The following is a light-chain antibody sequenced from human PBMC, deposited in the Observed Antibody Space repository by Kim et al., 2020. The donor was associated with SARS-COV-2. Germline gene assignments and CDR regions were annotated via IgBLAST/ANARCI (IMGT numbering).Light chain of an antibody. V-gene: IGLV3-9*01. J-gene: IGLJ1*01. CDR2: RDN. CDR3: QVWDSSTYV. CDR1: NVGSKN. Sequence: VAQGQKARITWGRNNVGSKNVHWYQQKPGQAPVLVIYRDNDRPSGIPERFSGSNSGNTATLTISRVQAGDEADYYCQVWDSSTYVFGSGTKVTVL.